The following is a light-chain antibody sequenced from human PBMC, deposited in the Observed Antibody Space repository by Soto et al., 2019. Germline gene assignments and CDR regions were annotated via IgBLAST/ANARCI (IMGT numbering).Light chain of an antibody. CDR3: QQYGTSPPLT. CDR2: GAS. V-gene: IGKV3-20*01. J-gene: IGKJ4*01. Sequence: EIVLTQSPGTLSLSPGERATLSCRASQSVSSSYLAWYQQKPGQAPRLVIFGASTRATGIPDRFSGSGSGTDFTLTINRLEPEDFAVYYCQQYGTSPPLTFGGGTKVDIK. CDR1: QSVSSSY.